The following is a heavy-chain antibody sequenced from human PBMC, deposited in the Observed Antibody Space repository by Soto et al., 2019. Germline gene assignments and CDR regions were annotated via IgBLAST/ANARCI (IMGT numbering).Heavy chain of an antibody. J-gene: IGHJ6*03. D-gene: IGHD6-6*01. V-gene: IGHV3-21*01. CDR1: GFTFSSYS. CDR2: ISSSSSYI. CDR3: ARADVGSSSGYYYYYMDV. Sequence: GGSLRLSCAASGFTFSSYSMNWVRQAPGKGLEWVSSISSSSSYIYYADSVKGRFTISRDNAKNSLYLQMNSLRAEDTAVYYCARADVGSSSGYYYYYMDVWGKGTTVTVSS.